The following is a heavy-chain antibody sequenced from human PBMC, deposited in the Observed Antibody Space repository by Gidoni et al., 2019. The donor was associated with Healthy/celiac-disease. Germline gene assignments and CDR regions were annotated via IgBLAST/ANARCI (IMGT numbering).Heavy chain of an antibody. CDR2: INHSGST. D-gene: IGHD3-22*01. V-gene: IGHV4-34*01. Sequence: QVQLQQWGAGLLKPSETLSLTCAVYGGSFRGYYWSWIRQPPGKGLEWIGEINHSGSTNYNPSLKSRVTISVDTSKNQFSLKLSSVTAADTAVYYCARALSGYYKRAFDYWGQGTLVTVSS. CDR1: GGSFRGYY. J-gene: IGHJ4*02. CDR3: ARALSGYYKRAFDY.